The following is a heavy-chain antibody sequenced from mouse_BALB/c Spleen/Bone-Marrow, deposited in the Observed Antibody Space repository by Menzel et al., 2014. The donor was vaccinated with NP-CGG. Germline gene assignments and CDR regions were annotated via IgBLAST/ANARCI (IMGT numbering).Heavy chain of an antibody. CDR3: SRGRRDALDY. V-gene: IGHV1S81*02. Sequence: QVQLKHSGAELVKPGASVKLSCKASGYTFTSYYMYWVKQRPGQGLEWFGEINPSNGGTNFTEKFKNKATLTVDKSSSTAYMQLSSLTSEDSAVYYCSRGRRDALDYWGQGTSVTVSS. CDR2: INPSNGGT. CDR1: GYTFTSYY. J-gene: IGHJ4*01.